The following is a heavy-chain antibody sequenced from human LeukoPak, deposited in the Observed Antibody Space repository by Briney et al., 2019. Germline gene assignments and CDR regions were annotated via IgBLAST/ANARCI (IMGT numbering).Heavy chain of an antibody. V-gene: IGHV3-23*01. CDR3: AKDGYYYGSRSPVE. CDR2: ISGSGGST. CDR1: GFTFSSYG. J-gene: IGHJ4*02. D-gene: IGHD3-10*01. Sequence: GGSLRLSCAASGFTFSSYGMSWVRQAPGKGLEWVSAISGSGGSTYYADSVKGRFTISRDNSKNTLYLQMNSLRAEDTAVYYCAKDGYYYGSRSPVEWGQGTLVTVPS.